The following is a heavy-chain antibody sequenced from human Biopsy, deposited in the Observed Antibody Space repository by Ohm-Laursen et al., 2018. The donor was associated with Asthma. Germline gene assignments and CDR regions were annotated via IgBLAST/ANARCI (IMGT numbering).Heavy chain of an antibody. D-gene: IGHD3-9*01. CDR2: ISGSGGST. Sequence: GSLRPSCSASGFTFSSYAMSWVRQAPGKGLEWVSAISGSGGSTYYADSVKGRFTISRDNSKNTLYLQMNSLRAEDTAVYYCAKDRDYDILTGPPGFDYWGQGTLVTVSS. V-gene: IGHV3-23*01. J-gene: IGHJ4*02. CDR1: GFTFSSYA. CDR3: AKDRDYDILTGPPGFDY.